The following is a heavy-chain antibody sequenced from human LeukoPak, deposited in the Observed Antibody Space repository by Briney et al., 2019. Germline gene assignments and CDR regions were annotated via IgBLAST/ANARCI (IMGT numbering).Heavy chain of an antibody. D-gene: IGHD3-9*01. Sequence: SETLSLTCTVSGGSISSYYWSWFRQPPGKGLEWIGYIYYSGSTNYNPSLKSRVTISVDMSKNQFSLRLSSVTAADTAVYYCARVDWTTDYWGQGTLVTVSS. CDR1: GGSISSYY. CDR2: IYYSGST. J-gene: IGHJ4*02. CDR3: ARVDWTTDY. V-gene: IGHV4-59*08.